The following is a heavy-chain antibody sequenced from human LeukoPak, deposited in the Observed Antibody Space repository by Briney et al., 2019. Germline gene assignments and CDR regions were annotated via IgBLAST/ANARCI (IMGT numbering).Heavy chain of an antibody. V-gene: IGHV3-21*01. J-gene: IGHJ4*02. CDR2: ISSSSSYI. D-gene: IGHD1-26*01. CDR1: GFTFSSYS. CDR3: ARGTFGIVGATDFDY. Sequence: GGSLRLSCAASGFTFSSYSMNWVRQAPGKGLEWVSSISSSSSYIYYADSVKGRLTISRDNAKNSLYLQMNSLRAEGTAVYYCARGTFGIVGATDFDYWGQGTLVTVS.